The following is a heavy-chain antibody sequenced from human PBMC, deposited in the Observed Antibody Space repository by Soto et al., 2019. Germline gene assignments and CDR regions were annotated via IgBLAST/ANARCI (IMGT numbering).Heavy chain of an antibody. CDR3: AKSRLSSSPFFDY. CDR1: GLTFDDYA. Sequence: QHGGSLRLSCAASGLTFDDYAMHWVRQAPGKGLEWVSGISWNSGSIGYADSVKGRFTISRDNAKNSLYLQMNSLRAEDTALYYCAKSRLSSSPFFDYWGQGTLVTVSS. D-gene: IGHD3-16*02. CDR2: ISWNSGSI. V-gene: IGHV3-9*01. J-gene: IGHJ4*02.